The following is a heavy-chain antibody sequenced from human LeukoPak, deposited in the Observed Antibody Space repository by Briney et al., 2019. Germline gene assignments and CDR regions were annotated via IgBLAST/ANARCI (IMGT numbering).Heavy chain of an antibody. CDR2: ISGSGGST. Sequence: GGSPRLSCAASGFTFSSYGMSWVRQAPGKGLEWVSAISGSGGSTYYADSVKGRFTISRDNSKNTLYLQMNSLRREDTAVYYCARDNGSGWYYFDYWGQGTLVTVSS. V-gene: IGHV3-23*01. CDR3: ARDNGSGWYYFDY. J-gene: IGHJ4*02. CDR1: GFTFSSYG. D-gene: IGHD6-19*01.